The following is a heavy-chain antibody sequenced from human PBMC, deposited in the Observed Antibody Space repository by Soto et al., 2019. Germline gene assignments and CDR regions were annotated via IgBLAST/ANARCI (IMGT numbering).Heavy chain of an antibody. Sequence: GASVKVSCKASGGTFSSYAISWVRQAPGQGLEWMGGIIPIFGTANYAQKFQGRVTITADKSTSTAYMELSSLRSEDTAVYYCARKACGGDCWIDYWGQGTLVTVSS. CDR2: IIPIFGTA. J-gene: IGHJ4*02. CDR3: ARKACGGDCWIDY. V-gene: IGHV1-69*06. D-gene: IGHD2-21*02. CDR1: GGTFSSYA.